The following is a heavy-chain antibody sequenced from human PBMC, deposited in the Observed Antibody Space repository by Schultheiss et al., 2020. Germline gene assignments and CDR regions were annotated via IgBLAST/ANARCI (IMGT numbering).Heavy chain of an antibody. CDR3: ASPLGTGYYYYYYGMDV. Sequence: ASVKVSCKASGYTFTGYYMHWVRQAPGQGLEWMGWINPNSGGTNYAQKFQGRVTMTRDTSISTAYMELSRLRSDDTAVYYCASPLGTGYYYYYYGMDVWGQGTTGTVSS. V-gene: IGHV1-2*02. J-gene: IGHJ6*02. D-gene: IGHD2-8*02. CDR2: INPNSGGT. CDR1: GYTFTGYY.